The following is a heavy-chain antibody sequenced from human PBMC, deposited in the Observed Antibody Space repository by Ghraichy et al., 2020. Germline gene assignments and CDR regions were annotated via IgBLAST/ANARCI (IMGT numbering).Heavy chain of an antibody. J-gene: IGHJ4*02. CDR3: AKDDFIVGAYYFDY. CDR1: GFTFSSYA. CDR2: ISGSGGST. V-gene: IGHV3-23*01. D-gene: IGHD1-26*01. Sequence: GESLNISCAASGFTFSSYAMSWVRQAPGKGLEWVSAISGSGGSTYYADSVKGRFTISRDNSKNTLYLQMNSLRAEDTAVYYCAKDDFIVGAYYFDYWGQGTLVTVSS.